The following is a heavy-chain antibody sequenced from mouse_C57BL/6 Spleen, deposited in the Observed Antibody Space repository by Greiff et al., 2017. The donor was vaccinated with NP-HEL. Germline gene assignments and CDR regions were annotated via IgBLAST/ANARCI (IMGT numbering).Heavy chain of an antibody. J-gene: IGHJ4*01. CDR2: ISDGGSYT. CDR3: AREAGPGAMDY. D-gene: IGHD3-3*01. V-gene: IGHV5-4*01. Sequence: EVMLVESGGGLVKPGGSLKLSCAASGFTFSSYAMSWVRQTPEKRLEWVATISDGGSYTYYPDNVKGRFTISRDNAKNNLYLQMSHLKSEDTAMYYCAREAGPGAMDYWGQGTSVTVSS. CDR1: GFTFSSYA.